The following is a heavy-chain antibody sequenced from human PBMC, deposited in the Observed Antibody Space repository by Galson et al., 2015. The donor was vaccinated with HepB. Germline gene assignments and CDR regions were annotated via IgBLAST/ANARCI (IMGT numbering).Heavy chain of an antibody. CDR1: GGTFSSYA. D-gene: IGHD6-6*01. CDR3: ARNREQLGPYYYYYMDV. CDR2: IIPIFGTA. J-gene: IGHJ6*03. V-gene: IGHV1-69*13. Sequence: SVKVSCKASGGTFSSYAISWVRQAPGQGLEWMGGIIPIFGTANYAQKFQGRVTITADESTSTAYMELSSLRSEDTAVYYCARNREQLGPYYYYYMDVWGKGTTVTVSS.